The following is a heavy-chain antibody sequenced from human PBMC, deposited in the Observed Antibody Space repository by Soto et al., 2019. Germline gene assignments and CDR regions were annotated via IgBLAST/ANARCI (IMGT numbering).Heavy chain of an antibody. CDR1: GYTFTGYY. J-gene: IGHJ4*02. CDR3: ARSQYSSSWYFGY. Sequence: QVQLVQSGAEVKKPGASVKVSCKASGYTFTGYYMHWVRQAPGQGLEWMGWTNRNSGGTNYAQKCQGWVTMTRETSISTAYMELSRLRSDDTALYYCARSQYSSSWYFGYWGQGTLVTVSS. V-gene: IGHV1-2*04. D-gene: IGHD6-13*01. CDR2: TNRNSGGT.